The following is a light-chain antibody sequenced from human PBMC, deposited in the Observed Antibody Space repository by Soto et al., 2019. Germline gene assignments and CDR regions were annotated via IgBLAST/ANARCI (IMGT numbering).Light chain of an antibody. CDR3: SSYTSSNTEV. J-gene: IGLJ1*01. Sequence: QSALTQPASVSGSPGQSITISCTGTSSDVGGYNYVSWYQQHPGKAPKLMIYDVTNRPSGVSNRFSGSKSGNTASLTISGLQAEDEAEYYCSSYTSSNTEVFGTGTKVTVL. V-gene: IGLV2-14*01. CDR2: DVT. CDR1: SSDVGGYNY.